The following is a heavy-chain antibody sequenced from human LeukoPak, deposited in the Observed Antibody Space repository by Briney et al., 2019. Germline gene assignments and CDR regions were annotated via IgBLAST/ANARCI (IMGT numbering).Heavy chain of an antibody. Sequence: SETLSLTCTVSGGSISSYYWSWIRQPAGKGLEWIGRIYTSGSTNYNPSLKSRVTMSVDTSTNQFSLKLSSLTAADKAVYYCAREDTPGYCSGGSCYSAWLYYYYYMDVWGKGTTVTISS. D-gene: IGHD2-15*01. J-gene: IGHJ6*03. CDR1: GGSISSYY. CDR2: IYTSGST. V-gene: IGHV4-4*07. CDR3: AREDTPGYCSGGSCYSAWLYYYYYMDV.